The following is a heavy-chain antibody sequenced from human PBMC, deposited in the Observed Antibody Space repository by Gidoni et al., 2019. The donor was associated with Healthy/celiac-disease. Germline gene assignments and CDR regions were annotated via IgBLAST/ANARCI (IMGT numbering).Heavy chain of an antibody. CDR3: ARSVVEWLVLRGGYFDY. V-gene: IGHV6-1*01. D-gene: IGHD6-19*01. J-gene: IGHJ4*02. CDR1: GDSVSSNSAA. Sequence: QVQLQQSGPGLVKPSQTLSLTCAISGDSVSSNSAAWNWFRQSPSGGLQWPGRTYHRSKWYNDYEVSVKSRITINPDTSKNQFSLQLNSVTPEDTAVYYCARSVVEWLVLRGGYFDYWGQGTLVTVSS. CDR2: TYHRSKWYN.